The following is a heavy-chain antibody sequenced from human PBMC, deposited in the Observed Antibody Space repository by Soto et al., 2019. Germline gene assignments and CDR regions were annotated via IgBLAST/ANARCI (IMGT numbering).Heavy chain of an antibody. CDR1: GFTFSSYG. CDR3: ARASLADGSGRGYYYMDV. CDR2: IWYDGSNK. V-gene: IGHV3-33*01. J-gene: IGHJ6*03. Sequence: GGSLRLSCAASGFTFSSYGMHWVRQAPGKGLEWVAVIWYDGSNKYYADSVKGRFTISRENSKNTLYLQMNSLRAEDTAVYYCARASLADGSGRGYYYMDVWGKGTTVTVSS. D-gene: IGHD3-10*01.